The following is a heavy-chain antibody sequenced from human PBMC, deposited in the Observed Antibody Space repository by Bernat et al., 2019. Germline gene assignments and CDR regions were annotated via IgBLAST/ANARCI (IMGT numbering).Heavy chain of an antibody. CDR3: ARDPINPAFTPAYWFDP. CDR2: LSGSGGTT. J-gene: IGHJ5*02. Sequence: EVQLLESGGGLVQPGGSLRLSCVASGFTFSSTPMTWVRQAPGKGLEWVSALSGSGGTTYYADSLKGRFTISRDNSKNTLYLQMNSLRAEDTAVYYCARDPINPAFTPAYWFDPWGQGTLVTVSS. V-gene: IGHV3-23*01. CDR1: GFTFSSTP.